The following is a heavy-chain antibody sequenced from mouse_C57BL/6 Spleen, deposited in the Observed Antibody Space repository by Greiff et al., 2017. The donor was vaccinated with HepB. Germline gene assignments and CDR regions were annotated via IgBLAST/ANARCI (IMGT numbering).Heavy chain of an antibody. Sequence: QVQLQQPGAELVRPGPSVKLSCKASGYTFTSYWMHWVKQRPGQGLEWIGVIDPSDSYTNYNQKFKGKATLTVDTSSSTAYMQLSSLTSEDSAVYYCARSRFGVYYFDYWGQGTTLTVSS. CDR1: GYTFTSYW. CDR3: ARSRFGVYYFDY. J-gene: IGHJ2*01. CDR2: IDPSDSYT. V-gene: IGHV1-59*01.